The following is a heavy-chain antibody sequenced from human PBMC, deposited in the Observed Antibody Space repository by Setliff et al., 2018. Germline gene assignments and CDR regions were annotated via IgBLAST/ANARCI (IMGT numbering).Heavy chain of an antibody. CDR1: GFTVSSNY. V-gene: IGHV3-7*01. Sequence: GGSLRLSCAASGFTVSSNYMSWVRQAPGKGLEWVANIKQDGSEKYYVDSVKGRLTISRDNAKNSLYLQMNSLRAEDTAVYYCARDGGEYWGQGTLVTVSS. CDR2: IKQDGSEK. D-gene: IGHD3-16*01. J-gene: IGHJ4*02. CDR3: ARDGGEY.